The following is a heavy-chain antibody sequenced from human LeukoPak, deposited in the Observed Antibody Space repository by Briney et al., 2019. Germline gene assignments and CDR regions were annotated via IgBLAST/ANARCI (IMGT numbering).Heavy chain of an antibody. CDR3: ARDPGKDVVPAATNYYYYYMDV. CDR2: INPNSGGT. J-gene: IGHJ6*03. CDR1: GYTFTGYY. D-gene: IGHD2-2*01. Sequence: ASVKVSCKASGYTFTGYYMHWVRQAPGQGLEWMGWINPNSGGTNYAQKFQGRVTMTRDTSISTAYMELNRLRSDDTAVYYCARDPGKDVVPAATNYYYYYMDVWGKGTTVTVS. V-gene: IGHV1-2*02.